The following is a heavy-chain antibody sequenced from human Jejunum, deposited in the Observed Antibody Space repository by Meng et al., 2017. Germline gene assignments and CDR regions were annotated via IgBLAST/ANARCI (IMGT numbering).Heavy chain of an antibody. CDR1: VENEPRRNNA. CDR2: TYYTSKWNN. J-gene: IGHJ5*02. CDR3: ARGFWKSGFDS. V-gene: IGHV6-1*01. D-gene: IGHD3-3*01. Sequence: PSQTPSNPAARAVENEPRRNNAWALIWQRPPRSIEWLGRTYYTSKWNNYYAVSVRSRITSTADTSKRQSSLHLNSVAPEDTAVYYCARGFWKSGFDSWGQGTLVTVSS.